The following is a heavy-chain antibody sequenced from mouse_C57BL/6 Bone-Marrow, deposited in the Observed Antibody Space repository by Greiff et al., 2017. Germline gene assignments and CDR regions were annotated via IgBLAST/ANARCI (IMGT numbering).Heavy chain of an antibody. V-gene: IGHV1-54*01. CDR3: ARSGSSSWFAY. CDR2: INPGSGGT. CDR1: GYAFTNYL. Sequence: QVQLQQSGAELVRPGTSVKVSCKASGYAFTNYLIAWVKQRPGQGLEWIGVINPGSGGTNYNEKFKGKATLTADKSSSTAYMQLSSLTSEDSAVYFCARSGSSSWFAYWGQGTLVTVSA. D-gene: IGHD1-1*01. J-gene: IGHJ3*01.